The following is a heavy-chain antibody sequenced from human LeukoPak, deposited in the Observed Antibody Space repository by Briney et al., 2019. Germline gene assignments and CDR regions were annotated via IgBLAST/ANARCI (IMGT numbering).Heavy chain of an antibody. CDR2: SSAYNGNR. V-gene: IGHV1-18*01. Sequence: ASVKVSCKASGYTFTSYGISWVRQAPGQGLEWMGWSSAYNGNRNYAQNFQGRVTMTTDTSTSTAYMELRSLGSDDTAVYYCARDPGIVVAGGSPSALWGQGTLVIVSS. CDR3: ARDPGIVVAGGSPSAL. CDR1: GYTFTSYG. D-gene: IGHD6-19*01. J-gene: IGHJ4*02.